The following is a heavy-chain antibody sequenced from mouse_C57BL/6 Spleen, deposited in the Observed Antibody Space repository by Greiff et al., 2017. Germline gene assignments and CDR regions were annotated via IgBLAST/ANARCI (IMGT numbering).Heavy chain of an antibody. J-gene: IGHJ1*03. CDR3: ARSYDYDGGYWYFDV. V-gene: IGHV1-82*01. CDR1: GYAFSSSW. Sequence: VQLQQSGPELVKPGASVTISCKASGYAFSSSWMNWVKQRPGKGLEWIGRIYPGDGDTNYNGKFKGKATLTADKSSSTAYMQLSSLTSEDSAVYFCARSYDYDGGYWYFDVWGTGTTVTVSS. CDR2: IYPGDGDT. D-gene: IGHD2-4*01.